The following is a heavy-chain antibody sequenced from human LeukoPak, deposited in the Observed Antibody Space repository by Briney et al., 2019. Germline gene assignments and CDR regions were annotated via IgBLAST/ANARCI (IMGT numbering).Heavy chain of an antibody. V-gene: IGHV4-34*01. D-gene: IGHD5-12*01. CDR2: INHSGST. CDR1: GGSFSGYY. Sequence: SETLSLTCAVYGGSFSGYYWSWSRQPPGKGLEWIGEINHSGSTNYNPSLKSRVTISVDTSKNHFSLKLSSVTAADTAVYYCARVRATGAFDYWGQGTLVTVSS. J-gene: IGHJ4*02. CDR3: ARVRATGAFDY.